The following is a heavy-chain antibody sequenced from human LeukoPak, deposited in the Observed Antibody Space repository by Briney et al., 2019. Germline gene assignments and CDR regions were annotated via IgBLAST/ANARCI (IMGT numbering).Heavy chain of an antibody. J-gene: IGHJ4*02. D-gene: IGHD6-19*01. CDR2: ISSSSSTI. V-gene: IGHV3-48*02. CDR1: GFTLSSYH. Sequence: GGSLRLSCAASGFTLSSYHMNWVRQAPGKGLEWVSYISSSSSTIYYADSVKGRFTISRDNAKNSLYLQMNSLRDADTAVYYCARDRGDSSGWYFDYWGQGTLVTASS. CDR3: ARDRGDSSGWYFDY.